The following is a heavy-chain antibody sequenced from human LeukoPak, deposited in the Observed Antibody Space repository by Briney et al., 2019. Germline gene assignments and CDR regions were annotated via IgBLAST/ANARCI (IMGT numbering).Heavy chain of an antibody. V-gene: IGHV1-18*01. CDR2: ISAYNGNT. CDR3: ARDEAVDFGYSFADY. Sequence: ASVKVSCKASGYTFTSYGISWVRQALGQGLEWMGWISAYNGNTNYAQKLQGRVTMTTDTSTSTAYMELRSLRSDDTAVYYCARDEAVDFGYSFADYWGQGTLVTVSS. D-gene: IGHD5-18*01. J-gene: IGHJ4*02. CDR1: GYTFTSYG.